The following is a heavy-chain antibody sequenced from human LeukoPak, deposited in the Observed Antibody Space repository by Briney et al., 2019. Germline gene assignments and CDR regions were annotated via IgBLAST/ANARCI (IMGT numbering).Heavy chain of an antibody. CDR3: ARASDFWSGSNYYYFDY. J-gene: IGHJ4*02. CDR2: ISSSSTI. V-gene: IGHV3-48*01. Sequence: GGSLRLSCAASGFTFSSYSMNWVRQAPGKGLEWVSYISSSSTIYYADSVKGRFTISRDDAKNSLYLQMNSLRAEDTAVYYCARASDFWSGSNYYYFDYWGQGTLVTASS. D-gene: IGHD3-3*01. CDR1: GFTFSSYS.